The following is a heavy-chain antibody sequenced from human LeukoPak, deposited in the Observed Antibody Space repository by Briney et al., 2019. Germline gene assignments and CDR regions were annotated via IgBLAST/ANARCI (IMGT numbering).Heavy chain of an antibody. V-gene: IGHV3-7*01. CDR3: ARAGGTSWADY. J-gene: IGHJ4*02. Sequence: GGSLRLSCEPSGFTFRDYLMTCVRQAPGKGLEWVANVKRDGTEKFYVDSLKGRFTISRDNGKNSLYLQMNSLRVEDTAIYYCARAGGTSWADYWGQGTLVTVSS. CDR1: GFTFRDYL. D-gene: IGHD6-13*01. CDR2: VKRDGTEK.